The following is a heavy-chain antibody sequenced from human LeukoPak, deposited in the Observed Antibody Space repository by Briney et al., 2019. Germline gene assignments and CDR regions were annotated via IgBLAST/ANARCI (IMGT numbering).Heavy chain of an antibody. CDR3: ARRYYDNSGHADGFDI. CDR2: IYHDGST. D-gene: IGHD3-22*01. Sequence: PSETLSLTCAVSGGSISSNNWWIWVRQSPEKGLEWIGEIYHDGSTNYNPSLKSRVTISMDKSKNQLSLKLNFVTAADTAVYYCARRYYDNSGHADGFDIWGQGTMVAVSS. V-gene: IGHV4-4*02. CDR1: GGSISSNNW. J-gene: IGHJ3*02.